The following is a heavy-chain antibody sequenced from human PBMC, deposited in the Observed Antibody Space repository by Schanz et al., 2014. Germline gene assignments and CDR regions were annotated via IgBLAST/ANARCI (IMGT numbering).Heavy chain of an antibody. Sequence: EVHLLESGGGLVQPGGSLRLSCAASGFTFSNHALSWVRQAPGKGLEWVSGIGGSGDSTHYADSVKGRFIISRDNSKNTLYLQVNSLRAEDTAVYYCAKHVRSLTGNDDWGQGTLVNVSS. CDR1: GFTFSNHA. CDR2: IGGSGDST. CDR3: AKHVRSLTGNDD. V-gene: IGHV3-23*01. D-gene: IGHD3-9*01. J-gene: IGHJ4*02.